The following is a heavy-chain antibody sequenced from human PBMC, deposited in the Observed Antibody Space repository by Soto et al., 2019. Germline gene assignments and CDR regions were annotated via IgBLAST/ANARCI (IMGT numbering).Heavy chain of an antibody. V-gene: IGHV2-5*02. J-gene: IGHJ4*02. D-gene: IGHD2-21*02. Sequence: QITLKESGPTLVKPTQTLTLTCTFSGFSLSTIDMGVGWIRQPPGKALEWLALIYWDDDKRYSPSLKSRLTITKYTCKNQVVLILTNMDPEDTGTYYCLHRVALRLQVSDYYSADSWGQGTLVTVSS. CDR2: IYWDDDK. CDR1: GFSLSTIDMG. CDR3: LHRVALRLQVSDYYSADS.